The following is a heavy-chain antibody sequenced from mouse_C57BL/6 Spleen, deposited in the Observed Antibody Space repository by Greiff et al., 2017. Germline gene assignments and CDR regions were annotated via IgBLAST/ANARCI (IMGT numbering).Heavy chain of an antibody. V-gene: IGHV3-6*01. CDR3: ARGVYYGSSYIYFDY. D-gene: IGHD1-1*01. CDR2: ISYDGSN. CDR1: GYSITSGYY. Sequence: EVQRVESGPGLVKPSQSLSLTCSVTGYSITSGYYWNWIRQFPGNKLEWMGYISYDGSNNYNPSLKNRISITRDTSKNQFFLKLNSVTTEDTATYYCARGVYYGSSYIYFDYWGQGTTRTVSS. J-gene: IGHJ2*01.